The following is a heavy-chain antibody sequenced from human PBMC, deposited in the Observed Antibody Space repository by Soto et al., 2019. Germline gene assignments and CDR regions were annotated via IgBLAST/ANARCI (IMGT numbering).Heavy chain of an antibody. D-gene: IGHD4-4*01. CDR1: GAALNSGNYY. V-gene: IGHV4-31*03. CDR3: ARLRIPTNNYQWFDH. Sequence: SETLSLTCSVSGAALNSGNYYWSWIRQVPGKGLEWIGHIYVTGAVDYNPSIRDRITISQDTSERQFSLNLRLVTAADTDVYYCARLRIPTNNYQWFDHCGQGNMVTVS. CDR2: IYVTGAV. J-gene: IGHJ5*02.